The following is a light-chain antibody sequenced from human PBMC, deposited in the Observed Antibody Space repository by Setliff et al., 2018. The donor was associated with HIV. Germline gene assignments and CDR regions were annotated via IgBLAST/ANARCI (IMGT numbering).Light chain of an antibody. Sequence: QSVLTQPASVSGSPGQSITISCTGTSSDVGGYSLVSWFQQHPGEAPTLMLYEVSKRPSGVSARFSGSKSGNTASLTISGLRAEEEADYYCCSYVRGATYVFGTGTKVTVL. CDR2: EVS. V-gene: IGLV2-23*02. J-gene: IGLJ1*01. CDR3: CSYVRGATYV. CDR1: SSDVGGYSL.